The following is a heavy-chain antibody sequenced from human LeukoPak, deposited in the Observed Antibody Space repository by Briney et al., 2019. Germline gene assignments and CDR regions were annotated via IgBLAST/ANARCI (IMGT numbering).Heavy chain of an antibody. CDR1: GFTFSSYG. Sequence: GGSLSLSCAASGFTFSSYGMHWVRQAPGKGLEWVAVIWYDGSNKYYADSVKGRFTISRDNSKNTLYLQMNSLRAEDTAVYYCARGHYDSSGYYYGSDYWGQGTLVTVSS. CDR3: ARGHYDSSGYYYGSDY. D-gene: IGHD3-22*01. V-gene: IGHV3-33*01. CDR2: IWYDGSNK. J-gene: IGHJ4*02.